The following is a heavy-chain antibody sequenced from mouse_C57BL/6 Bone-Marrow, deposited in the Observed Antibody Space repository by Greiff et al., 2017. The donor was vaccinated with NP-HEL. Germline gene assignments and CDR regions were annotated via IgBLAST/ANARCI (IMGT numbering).Heavy chain of an antibody. V-gene: IGHV1-81*01. CDR2: IYPRSGNT. CDR3: ARGTRVDY. Sequence: VQLQQSGAELARPGASVKLSCKASGYTFTSYGISWVKQRTGQGLEWIGEIYPRSGNTYYNEKFKGKATLTADKSSSTAYMELRSLTSEDSAVYFCARGTRVDYWGQGTTLTVSS. J-gene: IGHJ2*01. CDR1: GYTFTSYG.